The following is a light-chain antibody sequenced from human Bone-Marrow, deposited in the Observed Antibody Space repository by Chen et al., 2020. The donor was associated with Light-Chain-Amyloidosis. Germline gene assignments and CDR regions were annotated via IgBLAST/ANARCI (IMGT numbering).Light chain of an antibody. V-gene: IGLV2-8*01. CDR3: CSYAGDSWV. CDR2: DVI. Sequence: QSALTQPPSASGSPGQSVTISCTGTNSDVGRYDYVSWYQQHPGKAPKFLIYDVIKRSSGVPDRFAGYKAGNTSSLTVSGLQAEDEADYYCCSYAGDSWVFGGGTKLTVL. J-gene: IGLJ3*02. CDR1: NSDVGRYDY.